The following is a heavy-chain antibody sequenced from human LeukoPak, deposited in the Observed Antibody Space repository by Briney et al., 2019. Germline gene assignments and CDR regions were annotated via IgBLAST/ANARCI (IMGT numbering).Heavy chain of an antibody. CDR1: GGSISRDTNY. V-gene: IGHV4-39*01. CDR2: IYYSGST. J-gene: IGHJ4*02. Sequence: PSETLSLTCTVSGGSISRDTNYWGWIRQPPGKGLEWIGSIYYSGSTYYNPSLKSRVTISVDTSKNQFSLKLSSVTAADTAVYYCARSDATAVAGLFFDYWGQGTLVTVSS. D-gene: IGHD6-19*01. CDR3: ARSDATAVAGLFFDY.